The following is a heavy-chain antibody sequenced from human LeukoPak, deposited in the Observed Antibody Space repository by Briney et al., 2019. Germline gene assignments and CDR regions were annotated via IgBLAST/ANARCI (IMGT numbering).Heavy chain of an antibody. D-gene: IGHD2-2*01. Sequence: PGGSLRLSCAASGFTFSSYWMSWVRQAPGKGLEWVANINQDGSVKHYVDSVKGRFIISRDNANNSLYLQMNSLRAEDTAGYYCARDASPHCSSTSCYSWFDPWGQGTLVTVSS. CDR1: GFTFSSYW. CDR2: INQDGSVK. V-gene: IGHV3-7*05. CDR3: ARDASPHCSSTSCYSWFDP. J-gene: IGHJ5*02.